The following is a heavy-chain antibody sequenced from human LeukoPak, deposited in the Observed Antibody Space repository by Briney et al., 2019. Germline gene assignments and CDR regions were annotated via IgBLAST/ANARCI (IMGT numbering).Heavy chain of an antibody. Sequence: SETLSLTCTASGCSIIRQYRRWLGQPPGKGLDWIGYIYYSGSTNHNPPLTSRATISVDTSKNQFSLKLSSVTAADTPVYYCESIAYTSRWYSLWRRGTMVTVSS. D-gene: IGHD6-13*01. V-gene: IGHV4-59*11. CDR2: IYYSGST. CDR3: ESIAYTSRWYSL. CDR1: GCSIIRQY. J-gene: IGHJ3*01.